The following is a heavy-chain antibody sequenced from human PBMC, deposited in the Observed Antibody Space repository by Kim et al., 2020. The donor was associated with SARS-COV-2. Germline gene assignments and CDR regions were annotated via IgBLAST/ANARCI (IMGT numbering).Heavy chain of an antibody. CDR2: IYYSGST. V-gene: IGHV4-59*01. J-gene: IGHJ4*02. CDR1: GGSISSYY. Sequence: SETLSLTCTVSGGSISSYYWSWIRQPPGKGLEWIGYIYYSGSTNYNPSLKSRVTISVDTSKNQFSLKLSSVTAADTAVYYCARGHEYKWPPGYWGQGTLVTVSS. D-gene: IGHD1-1*01. CDR3: ARGHEYKWPPGY.